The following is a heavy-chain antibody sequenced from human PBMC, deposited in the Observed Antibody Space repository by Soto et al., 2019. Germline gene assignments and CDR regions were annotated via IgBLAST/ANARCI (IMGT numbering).Heavy chain of an antibody. D-gene: IGHD6-19*01. J-gene: IGHJ5*02. CDR1: GYTFTSYG. Sequence: ASVKVSCKASGYTFTSYGISWVRQAPGQGLEWMGWISAYNGNTNYAQKLQGRVTMTTDTSTSTAYMELRSLRSDDTAVYYCARYDYEGRYSSGSDWFDPWGQGTLVTVSS. V-gene: IGHV1-18*01. CDR2: ISAYNGNT. CDR3: ARYDYEGRYSSGSDWFDP.